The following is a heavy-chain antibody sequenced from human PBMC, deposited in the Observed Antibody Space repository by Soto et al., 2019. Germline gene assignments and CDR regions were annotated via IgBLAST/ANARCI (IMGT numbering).Heavy chain of an antibody. CDR1: GFTFNSYA. J-gene: IGHJ4*02. CDR3: APVRDFDWLLTLDY. V-gene: IGHV3-23*01. CDR2: ICGSGGNT. Sequence: LRLSCAASGFTFNSYAMHWVRQAPGKGLEWVAVICGSGGNTYYADSVKGRFTISRDNSKNTLYLQMNSLRAEDTAVYYCAPVRDFDWLLTLDYWGQGTLVTVSS. D-gene: IGHD3-9*01.